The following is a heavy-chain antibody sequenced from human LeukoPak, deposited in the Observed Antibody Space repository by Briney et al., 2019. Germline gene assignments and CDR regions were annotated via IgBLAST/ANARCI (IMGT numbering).Heavy chain of an antibody. CDR1: GYTFTSYY. CDR2: INPSGGST. CDR3: ARMKTYYYDGSTWSPPPYAFDI. V-gene: IGHV1-46*01. D-gene: IGHD3-22*01. J-gene: IGHJ3*02. Sequence: ASVKVSCKASGYTFTSYYMHWARQAPGQGLEWMGIINPSGGSTSYAQKFQGRVTMTRDTSTSTVYMELSSLRSEDTAVYYCARMKTYYYDGSTWSPPPYAFDIWGQGTMVTVSS.